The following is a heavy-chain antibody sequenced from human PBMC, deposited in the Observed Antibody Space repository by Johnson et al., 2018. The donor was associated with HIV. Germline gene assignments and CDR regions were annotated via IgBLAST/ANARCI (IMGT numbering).Heavy chain of an antibody. CDR3: AKYHDYYDSSGSAFDI. V-gene: IGHV3-23*04. J-gene: IGHJ3*02. D-gene: IGHD3-22*01. CDR2: ISGSGGST. Sequence: VQLVESGGGLVQPGGSLRLSCAASGFTFSSYAMSWVRQAPGKGLEWVSAISGSGGSTYYAASVKGRFTISRDNSKNTLYLQMNSLRAEDTAVYYCAKYHDYYDSSGSAFDIWGQGTMVTVSS. CDR1: GFTFSSYA.